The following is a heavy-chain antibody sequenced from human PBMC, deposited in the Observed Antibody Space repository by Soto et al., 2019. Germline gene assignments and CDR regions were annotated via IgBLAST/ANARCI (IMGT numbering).Heavy chain of an antibody. CDR1: GDSLTNYY. Sequence: QVQLQESGPGLVKPSETLSLTCTVSGDSLTNYYCSWFRQPPGKGLEWIGYIMYSGYSAYNLSLKSRVTLSMDTSKTQFSLMLESVTATDTAVYYCARHGFGPLHGLVDVWGPGTTVIVSS. D-gene: IGHD3-10*01. J-gene: IGHJ6*02. V-gene: IGHV4-59*08. CDR3: ARHGFGPLHGLVDV. CDR2: IMYSGYS.